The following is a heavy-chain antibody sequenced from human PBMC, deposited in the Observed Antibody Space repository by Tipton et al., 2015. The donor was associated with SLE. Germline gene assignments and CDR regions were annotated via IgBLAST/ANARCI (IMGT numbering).Heavy chain of an antibody. V-gene: IGHV4-34*01. CDR2: INHSGST. J-gene: IGHJ4*02. CDR3: ARSGSSGWYVGLFDY. D-gene: IGHD6-19*01. CDR1: GGSFSGYY. Sequence: TLSLTCAVYGGSFSGYYWSWIRQPPGKGLEWIAEINHSGSTNYNPSLKSRVTISVDTSKNQFSLKLSSVTAEDTAVYYCARSGSSGWYVGLFDYWGQGTLVTVSS.